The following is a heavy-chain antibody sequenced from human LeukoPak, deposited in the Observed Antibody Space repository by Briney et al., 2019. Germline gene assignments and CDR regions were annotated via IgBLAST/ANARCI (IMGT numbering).Heavy chain of an antibody. CDR1: GFTFDDYA. V-gene: IGHV3-43D*03. CDR3: AKEAVAGLKYYYYYYMVV. Sequence: PGGSLRLSCAASGFTFDDYAMHWVRQAPGKGLEWVSLISWDGGSTYYADSVKGRFTISRDNSKNSLYLQMNSLRAEDTALYYCAKEAVAGLKYYYYYYMVVWGKGTTVTVSS. D-gene: IGHD6-19*01. J-gene: IGHJ6*03. CDR2: ISWDGGST.